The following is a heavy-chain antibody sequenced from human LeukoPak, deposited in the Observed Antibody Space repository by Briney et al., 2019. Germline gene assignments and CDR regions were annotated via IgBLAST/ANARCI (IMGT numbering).Heavy chain of an antibody. CDR2: ISHSGST. J-gene: IGHJ4*02. V-gene: IGHV4-31*02. CDR3: ARYYCGGSNCPGVDS. CDR1: GGSIASGGNF. D-gene: IGHD2-21*01. Sequence: SQTLSLTCTVSGGSIASGGNFCTWLRQHPGEGLEWIGYISHSGSTYYNPSLERRVLISIDTSNNQFSLKLSPVTAADTAVYYCARYYCGGSNCPGVDSWGQGALVTVSS.